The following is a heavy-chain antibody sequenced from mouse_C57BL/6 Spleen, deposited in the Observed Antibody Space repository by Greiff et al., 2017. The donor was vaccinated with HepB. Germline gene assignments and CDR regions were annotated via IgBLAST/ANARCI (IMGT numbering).Heavy chain of an antibody. V-gene: IGHV1-52*01. D-gene: IGHD2-4*01. Sequence: VQLQQSGAELVRPGSSVKLSCKASGYTFTSYWMHWVKQRPIQGLEWIGNIDPSDSETHYNQKFKDKATLTVDKSSSTAYMQLSSLTSEDSAVYYCARRGYDDYDEGAMDYWGQGTSVTVSS. J-gene: IGHJ4*01. CDR1: GYTFTSYW. CDR3: ARRGYDDYDEGAMDY. CDR2: IDPSDSET.